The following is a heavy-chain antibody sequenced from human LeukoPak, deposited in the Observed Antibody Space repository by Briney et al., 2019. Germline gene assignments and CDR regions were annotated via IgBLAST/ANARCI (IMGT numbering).Heavy chain of an antibody. CDR2: INHSGST. V-gene: IGHV4-34*01. D-gene: IGHD5-18*01. J-gene: IGHJ5*02. CDR1: GGSFSGYY. Sequence: SQTLSLTCAVYGGSFSGYYWSWIRQPPGNGLEWIGEINHSGSTNYNPSLKSRVTISVDTSKNQFSLKLSSVPAADTAVYYCARHGRVRGYSYGYSWFDPWGQGTLVTVSS. CDR3: ARHGRVRGYSYGYSWFDP.